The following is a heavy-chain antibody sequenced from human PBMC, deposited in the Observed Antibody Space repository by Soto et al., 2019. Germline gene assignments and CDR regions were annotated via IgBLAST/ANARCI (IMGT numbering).Heavy chain of an antibody. CDR3: ARDGSGYSVI. D-gene: IGHD1-26*01. CDR1: GFTFSSYA. V-gene: IGHV3-30-3*01. Sequence: GGSLRLSCAASGFTFSSYAMHWVRQAPGKGLEWVAVISYDGSNKYYVDSVKGRFTISRDNAVNSLYLQMNSLRAEDTAVYYCARDGSGYSVIWGQGTLVTVSS. CDR2: ISYDGSNK. J-gene: IGHJ4*02.